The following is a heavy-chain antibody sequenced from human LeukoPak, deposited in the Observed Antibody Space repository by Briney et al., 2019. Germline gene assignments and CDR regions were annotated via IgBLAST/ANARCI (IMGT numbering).Heavy chain of an antibody. CDR3: ASDYYDRSGYYFFDY. D-gene: IGHD3-22*01. J-gene: IGHJ4*02. V-gene: IGHV3-48*01. CDR1: GFTFSSYS. CDR2: ISTGTSTT. Sequence: GGSLRLSCAASGFTFSSYSMNWVRQAPGKGLEWVSYISTGTSTTYYADSVKGRFTISRDNAKNSLYLQMNSLRAEDTAMYYCASDYYDRSGYYFFDYWGQGTLATVSS.